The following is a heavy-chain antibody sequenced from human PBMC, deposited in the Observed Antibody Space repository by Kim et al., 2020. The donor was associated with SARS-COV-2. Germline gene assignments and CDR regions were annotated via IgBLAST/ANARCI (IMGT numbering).Heavy chain of an antibody. J-gene: IGHJ4*02. D-gene: IGHD3-16*02. V-gene: IGHV4-31*03. CDR3: ARVSTHFNQSKYRRGLFDY. Sequence: SETLSLTCTVSGGSISSGGYYWSWIRQHPGKGLEWIGYIYYSGSTYYNPSLKSRVTISVDTSKNQFSLKLSSVTAADTAVYYCARVSTHFNQSKYRRGLFDYWGQGTLVTVSS. CDR2: IYYSGST. CDR1: GGSISSGGYY.